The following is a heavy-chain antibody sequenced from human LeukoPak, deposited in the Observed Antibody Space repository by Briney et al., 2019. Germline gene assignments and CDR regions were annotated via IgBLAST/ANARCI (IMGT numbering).Heavy chain of an antibody. CDR2: ISYDRSNK. J-gene: IGHJ3*02. CDR3: ARDSAMGSGWRTDAFDI. Sequence: GRSLRLSCAASGFTFSSYAMHWVRQAPGKGLEWVAVISYDRSNKYYADSVKGRFTISRDNSKNTLYLQMNSLRAEDTAVYYCARDSAMGSGWRTDAFDIWGQGTMVTVSS. V-gene: IGHV3-30*04. D-gene: IGHD6-19*01. CDR1: GFTFSSYA.